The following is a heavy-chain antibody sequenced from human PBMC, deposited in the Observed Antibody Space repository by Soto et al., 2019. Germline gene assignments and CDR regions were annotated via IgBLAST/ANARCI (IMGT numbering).Heavy chain of an antibody. Sequence: QLQLQESGPGLVKPSETLSLTCTVSGGSISGYYWSWIRQPPGKGLEWIAYIHYSGSSNSNPSLKNRVTISVDTSRNQFSLKLTSVTAADTAVYYCARHSNEYRKSLDYWGQGTLVTVSS. CDR1: GGSISGYY. CDR2: IHYSGSS. CDR3: ARHSNEYRKSLDY. D-gene: IGHD1-1*01. V-gene: IGHV4-59*08. J-gene: IGHJ4*02.